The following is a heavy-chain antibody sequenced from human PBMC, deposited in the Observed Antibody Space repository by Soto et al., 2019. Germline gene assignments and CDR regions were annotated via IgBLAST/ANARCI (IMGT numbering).Heavy chain of an antibody. CDR2: IDYSGST. Sequence: PSETLSLTCAVSGGSVSSGSFFWSWIRQPPGKGLEWIGYIDYSGSTNYNPSLKSRLTISVDTSTNQFSLKVNSVTAADTAVYFCARARGYNKLQYYFDLWGQGTLVTVSS. CDR1: GGSVSSGSFF. J-gene: IGHJ4*02. D-gene: IGHD5-12*01. V-gene: IGHV4-61*01. CDR3: ARARGYNKLQYYFDL.